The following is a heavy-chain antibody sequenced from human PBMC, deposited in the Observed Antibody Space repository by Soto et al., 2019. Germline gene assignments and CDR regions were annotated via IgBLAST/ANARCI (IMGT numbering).Heavy chain of an antibody. CDR3: ARVSSGWDTFRYYYYMDV. V-gene: IGHV3-20*01. CDR1: GFTFDDYG. J-gene: IGHJ6*03. Sequence: EVKLVESGGGVVRPGGSLRLSCAASGFTFDDYGMSWVRQAPGKGLEWVSGINWNGGSTGYADSVKGRFTISRDNAKNSLYLHMNSLRAEDTALYHCARVSSGWDTFRYYYYMDVWGKGTTVTVSS. CDR2: INWNGGST. D-gene: IGHD6-25*01.